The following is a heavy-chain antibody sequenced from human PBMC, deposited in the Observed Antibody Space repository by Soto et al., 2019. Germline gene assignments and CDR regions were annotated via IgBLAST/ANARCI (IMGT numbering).Heavy chain of an antibody. CDR1: GLPFSASG. J-gene: IGHJ5*02. D-gene: IGHD1-26*01. CDR3: ARDKGTTCLDT. V-gene: IGHV3-33*01. Sequence: QVQLLESGGGVVQPGRSLRLSWAASGLPFSASGMHWVRQAPGKGLEWVAMIWSDGSKEYYADSVKGRFTITRDNSKNMVFLQMDSLRAEDTAVYYCARDKGTTCLDTWGQGNMVTVSS. CDR2: IWSDGSKE.